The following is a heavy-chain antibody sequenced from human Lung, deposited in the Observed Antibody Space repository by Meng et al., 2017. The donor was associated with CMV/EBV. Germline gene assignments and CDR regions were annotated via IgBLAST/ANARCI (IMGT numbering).Heavy chain of an antibody. V-gene: IGHV3-48*03. J-gene: IGHJ6*02. CDR2: ISTSGTTI. CDR1: GFTFSSYE. CDR3: ARSSGWLTPGGYGMDV. Sequence: GESLKISCAASGFTFSSYEMNWVRQAPGKGLEWVAYISTSGTTIYYADSVRGRFTISRDNAKNSLFLQMNSLRAEDTAVYYCARSSGWLTPGGYGMDVWGQGTTVXVSS. D-gene: IGHD2-15*01.